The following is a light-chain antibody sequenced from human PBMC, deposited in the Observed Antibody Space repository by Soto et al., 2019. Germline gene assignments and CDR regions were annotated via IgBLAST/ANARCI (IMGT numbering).Light chain of an antibody. V-gene: IGLV2-8*01. CDR3: SSYAGSNNLGV. CDR1: SSDVAGYNY. Sequence: QSALTQPPSASGSPGQSVTISCTGTSSDVAGYNYVSWYQQHPGKAPKLLIYEVSKRPSGVPERFSGSKSGNTASLTVSGRQAEDEADYYCSSYAGSNNLGVFGTGTKVTVL. J-gene: IGLJ1*01. CDR2: EVS.